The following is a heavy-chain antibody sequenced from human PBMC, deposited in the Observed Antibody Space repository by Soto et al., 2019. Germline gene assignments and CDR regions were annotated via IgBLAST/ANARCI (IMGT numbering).Heavy chain of an antibody. CDR2: INHSGNT. V-gene: IGHV4-34*01. CDR1: GGSFSGNY. CDR3: GSGSYYHYMDV. Sequence: PSETLSLTCAVYGGSFSGNYWSWIRQPPGKGLEWMGDINHSGNTNYNPSLKSRVTISVDTSNNQFSLKLSSVTAADTAVYYCGSGSYYHYMDVWGKGTTVTVSS. J-gene: IGHJ6*03.